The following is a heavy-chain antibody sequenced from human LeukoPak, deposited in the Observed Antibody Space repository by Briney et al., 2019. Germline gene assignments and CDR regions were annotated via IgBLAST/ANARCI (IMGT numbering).Heavy chain of an antibody. V-gene: IGHV4-39*07. CDR3: ARDGPRHYYDSSGYYFDY. CDR1: GGSISSSSYY. CDR2: IYYSGIT. D-gene: IGHD3-22*01. J-gene: IGHJ4*02. Sequence: SSETLSLTCTVSGGSISSSSYYWGRLRQPPGKGLEWIGTIYYSGITYYNPSIKSRVTTSVDTSKNQFSLKLSSVTAADTAVYYCARDGPRHYYDSSGYYFDYWGQGTLVTVSS.